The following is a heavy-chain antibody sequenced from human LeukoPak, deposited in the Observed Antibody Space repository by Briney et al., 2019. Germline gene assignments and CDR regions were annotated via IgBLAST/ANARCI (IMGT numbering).Heavy chain of an antibody. CDR2: FDPEDGET. Sequence: GASVKVSCKVSGYTLTELSMHWVRQAPGKGLEWMGGFDPEDGETIYAQKFQGRVTTTEDTSTDTAYMELSSLRSEDTAVYYCATSPITMVRGVIITLALDYWGQGTLVTVSS. J-gene: IGHJ4*02. CDR3: ATSPITMVRGVIITLALDY. CDR1: GYTLTELS. D-gene: IGHD3-10*01. V-gene: IGHV1-24*01.